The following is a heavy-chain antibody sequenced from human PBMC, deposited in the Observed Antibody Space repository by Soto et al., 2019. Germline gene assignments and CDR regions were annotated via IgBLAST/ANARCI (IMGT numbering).Heavy chain of an antibody. V-gene: IGHV1-69*08. Sequence: QVQLVQTGAGVKKPGFFVKVSCKGSGGTFSNYTISWGRQAPGPGLEWMGRVIPIPGIANYAQKFQGRVTITADKSTSTAYMELSSLRSEDTAVYYCARDMRTDKWGPTVVTPMDYWGQGTLVTVSS. CDR3: ARDMRTDKWGPTVVTPMDY. J-gene: IGHJ4*02. CDR2: VIPIPGIA. D-gene: IGHD4-17*01. CDR1: GGTFSNYT.